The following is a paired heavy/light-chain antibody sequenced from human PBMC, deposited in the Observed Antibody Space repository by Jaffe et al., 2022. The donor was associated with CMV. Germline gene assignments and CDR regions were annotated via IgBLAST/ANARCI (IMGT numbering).Light chain of an antibody. CDR1: QSVSSSY. CDR3: QQYGSFPLT. V-gene: IGKV3-20*01. Sequence: EIVLTQSPGTLSLSPGERATLSCRASQSVSSSYLAWYQQKPGQAPRVVIYGASSRATGIPDRFSGSGSGTDLTLTISRLEPEDFAVYYCQQYGSFPLTFGGGTKVEIK. CDR2: GAS. J-gene: IGKJ4*01.
Heavy chain of an antibody. Sequence: EVQLVESGGGLVKPGGSLRLSCAASGFTFSSYSMNWVRQAPGKGLEWVSSISSSSSYIYYADSVKGRFTISRDNAKNSLYLQMNSLRAEDTAVYYCARPPSYDSSDYYYVTDAFDIWGQGTMVTVSS. V-gene: IGHV3-21*01. CDR3: ARPPSYDSSDYYYVTDAFDI. CDR2: ISSSSSYI. J-gene: IGHJ3*02. D-gene: IGHD3-22*01. CDR1: GFTFSSYS.